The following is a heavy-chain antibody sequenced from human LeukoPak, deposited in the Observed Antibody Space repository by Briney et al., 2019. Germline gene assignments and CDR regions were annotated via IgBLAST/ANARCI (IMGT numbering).Heavy chain of an antibody. J-gene: IGHJ6*03. V-gene: IGHV4-38-2*01. CDR2: IYHSGSS. CDR3: ARAKNPYYYFYYMDF. CDR1: SYSLVRGHY. Sequence: PSETLSLTCAVSSYSLVRGHYWVWIRQPPGKGLEYIGNIYHSGSSHYNPSLKSRVTISVDTSNNQFSLKLSSVTAADTAVYHGARAKNPYYYFYYMDFWGRGTTVTVSS.